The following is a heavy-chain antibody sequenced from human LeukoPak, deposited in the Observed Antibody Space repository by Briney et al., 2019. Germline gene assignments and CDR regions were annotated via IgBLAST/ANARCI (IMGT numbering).Heavy chain of an antibody. D-gene: IGHD5-18*01. CDR1: GFTFSSYN. J-gene: IGHJ4*02. V-gene: IGHV3-21*01. CDR2: ISSSSSYI. CDR3: ARDRKRGYASLDY. Sequence: PVGSLGLSCAASGFTFSSYNMNWVRQAPGKGLEWVSSISSSSSYIYYADSVKGRFTISRDNAKKSLYLQMNSLRAEDTAVYYCARDRKRGYASLDYWGQGTLVPVSS.